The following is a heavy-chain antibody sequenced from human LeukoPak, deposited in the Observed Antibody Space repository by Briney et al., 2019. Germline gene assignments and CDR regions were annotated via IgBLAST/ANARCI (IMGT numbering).Heavy chain of an antibody. CDR2: INHSGST. J-gene: IGHJ2*01. D-gene: IGHD2-2*01. Sequence: SETLSLTCAVYGGSFSGYYWSWIRQPPGKGLEWIGEINHSGSTNYNPSLKSRVTISVDTSKNQFSLKLSSVTAADTAVYYCARGIVVVPAAKGYFDLWGRGTLVTVSS. CDR1: GGSFSGYY. CDR3: ARGIVVVPAAKGYFDL. V-gene: IGHV4-34*01.